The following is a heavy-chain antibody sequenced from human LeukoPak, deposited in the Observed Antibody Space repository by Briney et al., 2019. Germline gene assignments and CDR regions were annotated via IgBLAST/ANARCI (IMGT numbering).Heavy chain of an antibody. CDR1: GFTFSNLP. CDR3: GPTLGYNYYLDV. V-gene: IGHV3-23*01. Sequence: PGGSLRLSCAASGFTFSNLPMSWVRQAPGKGLEWVSAISGPGGSTYYADSVKDRFTISRDNSKNTLYLQMNSLRAEDTAVYYCGPTLGYNYYLDVWGNGTTVTVSS. D-gene: IGHD3-10*01. J-gene: IGHJ6*03. CDR2: ISGPGGST.